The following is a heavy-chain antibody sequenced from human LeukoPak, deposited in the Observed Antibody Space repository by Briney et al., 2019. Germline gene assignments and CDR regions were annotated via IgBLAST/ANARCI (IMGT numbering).Heavy chain of an antibody. CDR2: IYNSGST. D-gene: IGHD6-19*01. V-gene: IGHV4-59*01. J-gene: IGHJ4*02. CDR1: GGSISSYY. CDR3: ARGGWYSDY. Sequence: SETLSLTCTVSGGSISSYYWSWLRQPPGKGLEWIGYIYNSGSTKYNPSLKSRVTMSMDTSKNEFSLKLSSVTAADTAVYYCARGGWYSDYWGQGTLVTVSS.